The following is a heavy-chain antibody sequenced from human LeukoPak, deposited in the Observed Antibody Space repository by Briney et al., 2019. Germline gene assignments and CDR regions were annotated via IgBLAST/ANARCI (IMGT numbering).Heavy chain of an antibody. Sequence: PGGSLRLSCAASGFTFSTHAMSWVRQTPGKGLQWVSDISGSGRTTEYADSVKGRFTISRDNSKNTLSLQMNSLRVEDTAIYYCAKNVVVKRYIDYWGQGTLVTVSS. V-gene: IGHV3-23*01. CDR1: GFTFSTHA. CDR2: ISGSGRTT. CDR3: AKNVVVKRYIDY. D-gene: IGHD2-15*01. J-gene: IGHJ4*02.